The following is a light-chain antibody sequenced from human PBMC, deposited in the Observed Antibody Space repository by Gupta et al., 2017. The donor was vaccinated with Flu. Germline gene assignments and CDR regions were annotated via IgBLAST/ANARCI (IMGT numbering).Light chain of an antibody. Sequence: DTQMAQFPPSLFASAGDRVTITCRASQTISTSLAWYQQKPGKAPKLLIYKASSLESGVPSRFSGSGSGSEFTLTISSLQPDDFATYYCQHNDSYLYSFGQGTKLEIK. CDR2: KAS. CDR1: QTISTS. V-gene: IGKV1-5*03. J-gene: IGKJ2*03. CDR3: QHNDSYLYS.